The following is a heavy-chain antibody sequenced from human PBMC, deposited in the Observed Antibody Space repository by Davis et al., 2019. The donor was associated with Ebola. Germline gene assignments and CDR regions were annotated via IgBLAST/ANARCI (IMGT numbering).Heavy chain of an antibody. CDR1: GYTFTSYA. D-gene: IGHD3-16*02. CDR3: ARGVYDYIWGSYRPYSKYYFDY. V-gene: IGHV1-3*01. CDR2: INAGNGNT. Sequence: ASVKVSCKASGYTFTSYAMHWVRQAPGQRLEWMGWINAGNGNTKYSQKFQGRVTMTRNTSISTAYMELSSLRSEDTAVYYCARGVYDYIWGSYRPYSKYYFDYWGQGTLVTVSS. J-gene: IGHJ4*02.